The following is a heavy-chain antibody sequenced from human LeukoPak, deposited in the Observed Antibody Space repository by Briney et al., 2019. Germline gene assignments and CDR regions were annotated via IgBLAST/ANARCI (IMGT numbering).Heavy chain of an antibody. CDR3: ARDPESGTS. Sequence: SETLSLTCTVSGGSISSSSYYWGWIRQPPGKGLEWIGSIYYSGTTYYNPSLKSRVTISVDTSKNQFSLKLSSVTAADTAMDYCARDPESGTSWGQGTMVTVSS. CDR1: GGSISSSSYY. V-gene: IGHV4-39*07. CDR2: IYYSGTT. D-gene: IGHD1-14*01. J-gene: IGHJ3*01.